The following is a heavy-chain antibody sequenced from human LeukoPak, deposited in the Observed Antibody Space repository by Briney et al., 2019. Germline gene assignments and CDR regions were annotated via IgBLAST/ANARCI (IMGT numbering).Heavy chain of an antibody. CDR3: XXXXDXXXXKAY. J-gene: IGHJ4*02. CDR2: IYSSGXT. V-gene: IGHV4-61*02. CDR1: Y. Sequence: YXNWIRQXAXXGLEWIGRIYSSGXTNYNLSLKSRVTISXDTSXNQFSLKLSSVTAADTAVDXXXXXXDXXXXKAYWGXGXLVTVSS.